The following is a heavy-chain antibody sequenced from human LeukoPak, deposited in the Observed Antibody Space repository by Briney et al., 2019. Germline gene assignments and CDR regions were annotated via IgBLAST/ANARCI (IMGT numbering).Heavy chain of an antibody. CDR1: GFTFSTYN. CDR2: INSDISTI. CDR3: ARELGTVAYDAFDI. J-gene: IGHJ3*02. D-gene: IGHD4-23*01. Sequence: GGSLRLSCAASGFTFSTYNMNWVRQAPGKGLEWVSYINSDISTIYYADSVKGRFTISRDNAKNSLYLQMNSLRAEDTAVYYCARELGTVAYDAFDIWGQGTMVTVSS. V-gene: IGHV3-48*04.